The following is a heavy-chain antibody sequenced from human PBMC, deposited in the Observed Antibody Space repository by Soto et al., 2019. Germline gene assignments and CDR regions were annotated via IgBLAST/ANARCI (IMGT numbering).Heavy chain of an antibody. D-gene: IGHD2-2*01. V-gene: IGHV3-15*01. Sequence: PVGSLRLSCTVSGFTFSNAWMTWVRQAPGKGLEWVGRIKSKTDDGTTDYAAPVKGRFTISRDDSRNTLYLQMNSLKTEDTAVYYCTTDSSSWAYYYYYGMDVWGQGTTVTVS. CDR1: GFTFSNAW. J-gene: IGHJ6*02. CDR2: IKSKTDDGTT. CDR3: TTDSSSWAYYYYYGMDV.